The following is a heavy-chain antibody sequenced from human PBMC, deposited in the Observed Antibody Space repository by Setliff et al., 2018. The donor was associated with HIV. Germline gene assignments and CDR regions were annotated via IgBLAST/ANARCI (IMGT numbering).Heavy chain of an antibody. CDR2: IYTSGSP. CDR1: GGSVNSGNYH. V-gene: IGHV4-61*09. J-gene: IGHJ6*03. CDR3: ARGYPVSYYYYMDV. Sequence: SETLSLTCSVSGGSVNSGNYHWAWIRQPAGKGLEWIGHIYTSGSPHYKSSLTSRLTISLDTSRNQFSLKLSSVTAADTAVYYCARGYPVSYYYYMDVWGKGTTVTVSS. D-gene: IGHD3-16*02.